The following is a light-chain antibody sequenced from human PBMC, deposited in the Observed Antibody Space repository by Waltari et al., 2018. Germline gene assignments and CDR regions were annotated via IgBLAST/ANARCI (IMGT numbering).Light chain of an antibody. CDR1: SNDVGSYNY. V-gene: IGLV2-11*01. CDR2: AVS. Sequence: QSALTQPRSVSGSPGQSVTISCTGTSNDVGSYNYVSWYQQHPGKAVTLMIYAVSERPSGVPDRFSGSKSGNTASLTISGLLPEDEADYFCCSYAGRYSHVVFGGGTKLTVL. J-gene: IGLJ3*02. CDR3: CSYAGRYSHVV.